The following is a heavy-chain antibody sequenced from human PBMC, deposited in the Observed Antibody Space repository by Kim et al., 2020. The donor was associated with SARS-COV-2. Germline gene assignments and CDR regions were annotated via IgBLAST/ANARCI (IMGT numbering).Heavy chain of an antibody. J-gene: IGHJ5*02. Sequence: GSDTMYAGSVPGRFTISRDNAKNTLYVKINSLTAEDTAVYYCIKGRQLASWGQGTLVTVSS. CDR2: GSDT. D-gene: IGHD6-13*01. CDR3: IKGRQLAS. V-gene: IGHV3-74*03.